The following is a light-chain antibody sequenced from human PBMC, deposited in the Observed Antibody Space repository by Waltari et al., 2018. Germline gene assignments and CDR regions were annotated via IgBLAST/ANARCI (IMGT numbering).Light chain of an antibody. CDR2: SDN. CDR1: TSNIGSNT. Sequence: QSVLTQPPSASETPGQRVTISCSGSTSNIGSNTVNWYQQRPGTAPKLLIYSDNQRPSGVPHRCSGSKSGTSASLASSGLQSEDEADYYCASWDDTLMGVRFGGGTKLTVL. CDR3: ASWDDTLMGVR. J-gene: IGLJ2*01. V-gene: IGLV1-44*01.